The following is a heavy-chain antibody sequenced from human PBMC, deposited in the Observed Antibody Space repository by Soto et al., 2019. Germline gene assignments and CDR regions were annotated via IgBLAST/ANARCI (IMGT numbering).Heavy chain of an antibody. V-gene: IGHV4-31*03. CDR1: DDSISSGGYY. J-gene: IGHJ4*02. D-gene: IGHD3-10*01. CDR3: ARNDSGSRNFDY. Sequence: LSLTCTVSDDSISSGGYYWSWIRQHPGKGLEWIGYISDSGRTYYNPSLKSRVTISEDTSKNQFSLKLRFVTAADTAVYYCARNDSGSRNFDYWGPGTLVTVSS. CDR2: ISDSGRT.